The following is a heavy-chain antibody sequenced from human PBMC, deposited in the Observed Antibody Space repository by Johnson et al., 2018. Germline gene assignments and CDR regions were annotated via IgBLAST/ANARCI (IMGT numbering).Heavy chain of an antibody. V-gene: IGHV3-7*01. D-gene: IGHD1-26*01. J-gene: IGHJ1*01. CDR1: GFTFSRYW. Sequence: VQLVESGGGLVQPGGSLRLSCAASGFTFSRYWMSWVRQAPGKGLEWVANIKQDGSEKYYVDSVKGRFTISRDNAKNSLYLQMNSLRDEETAVYYCARAIVGKGYFQHWGQGTLVTVSS. CDR2: IKQDGSEK. CDR3: ARAIVGKGYFQH.